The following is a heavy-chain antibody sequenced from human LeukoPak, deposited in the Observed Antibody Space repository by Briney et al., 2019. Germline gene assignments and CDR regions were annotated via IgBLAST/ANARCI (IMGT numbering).Heavy chain of an antibody. J-gene: IGHJ5*02. Sequence: ASVTVSCKASGYTFTSYGISWVRQAPGQGLEWMGWISAYNGNTNYAQKLQGRVTMTTDTSTSTAYMELRSLRSDDTAVYYCARGGRYCSSTSCYGFISWFDPGAREPWSPSPQ. CDR3: ARGGRYCSSTSCYGFISWFDP. CDR1: GYTFTSYG. CDR2: ISAYNGNT. D-gene: IGHD2-2*01. V-gene: IGHV1-18*01.